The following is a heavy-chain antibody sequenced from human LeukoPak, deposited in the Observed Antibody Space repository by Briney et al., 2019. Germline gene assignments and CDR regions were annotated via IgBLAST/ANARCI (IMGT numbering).Heavy chain of an antibody. CDR2: INHSGST. D-gene: IGHD3-22*01. CDR1: GGSFSGYY. CDR3: ARGYYYDSSGYSY. V-gene: IGHV4-34*01. Sequence: SETLSLTCAVYGGSFSGYYWSWLRQPPGKGLEWIGEINHSGSTNYNPSLTSRVTISVDTSKNQFSLKLSSVTAADTAVYYCARGYYYDSSGYSYWGQGTLVTVSS. J-gene: IGHJ4*02.